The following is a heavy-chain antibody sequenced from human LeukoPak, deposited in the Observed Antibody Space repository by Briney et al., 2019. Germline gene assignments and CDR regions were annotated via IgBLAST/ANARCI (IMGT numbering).Heavy chain of an antibody. V-gene: IGHV3-15*01. CDR2: IKSKTDGGTT. D-gene: IGHD3-16*02. J-gene: IGHJ4*02. CDR1: GFTFSNAW. CDR3: TTDPITFGGVIVMRGNDY. Sequence: GGSLRLSCAASGFTFSNAWMSWVRQAPGKGLEWVGRIKSKTDGGTTDYAAPVKGRFTISRDDSKNTLYLQMNSLKTEDTAVYYCTTDPITFGGVIVMRGNDYWGQGTLVTVSS.